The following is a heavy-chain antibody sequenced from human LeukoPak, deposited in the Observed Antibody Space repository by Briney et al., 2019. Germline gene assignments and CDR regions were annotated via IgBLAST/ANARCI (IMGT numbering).Heavy chain of an antibody. J-gene: IGHJ4*02. CDR2: ISGSGGST. CDR1: GFTFSSYA. D-gene: IGHD3-9*01. V-gene: IGHV3-23*01. Sequence: GGSLRLSCAASGFTFSSYAMSWVRQAPGKGLEWVSAISGSGGSTYYADSVKGRFTISRDNSKNTLYLQMNSLRAEDTAVYYCAKENHPSGNYDILTGYYRRYYFDYWGQGTLVTVSS. CDR3: AKENHPSGNYDILTGYYRRYYFDY.